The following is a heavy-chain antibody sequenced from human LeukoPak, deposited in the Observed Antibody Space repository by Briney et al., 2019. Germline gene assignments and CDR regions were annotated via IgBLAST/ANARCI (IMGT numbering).Heavy chain of an antibody. Sequence: GGSLRLSCAASGFTFSSYAMSWVRQAPGKGLEWVSAISGSGGSTYYADSVKGRFTISRDNSKNTLYLQMNSLRAEDTAVYYCAKVEPRDIVVVVAGNWFDPWGQGTLVTVSS. CDR2: ISGSGGST. CDR1: GFTFSSYA. V-gene: IGHV3-23*01. J-gene: IGHJ5*02. D-gene: IGHD2-15*01. CDR3: AKVEPRDIVVVVAGNWFDP.